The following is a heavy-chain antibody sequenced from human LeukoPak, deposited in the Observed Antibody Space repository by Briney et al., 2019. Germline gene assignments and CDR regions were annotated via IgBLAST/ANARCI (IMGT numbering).Heavy chain of an antibody. J-gene: IGHJ4*02. Sequence: PSETLSHTCTVSGYFSTSYYWGWIRQPPGKGLEWIGSIYHSGSTYYNPSLKSRVTISVDASKNQFSLKLSSVTAADTAVYYCARGRGYSDPFDYWGQGTLVTVSS. D-gene: IGHD5-12*01. V-gene: IGHV4-38-2*02. CDR1: GYFSTSYY. CDR3: ARGRGYSDPFDY. CDR2: IYHSGST.